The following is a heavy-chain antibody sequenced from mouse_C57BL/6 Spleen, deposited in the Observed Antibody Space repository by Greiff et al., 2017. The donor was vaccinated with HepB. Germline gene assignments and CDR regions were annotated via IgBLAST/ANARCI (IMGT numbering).Heavy chain of an antibody. J-gene: IGHJ1*03. CDR2: ISSGSSTI. V-gene: IGHV5-17*01. CDR3: ARGRGLYYSNYVGYFDV. CDR1: GFTFSDYG. Sequence: EVQGVESGGGLVKPGGSLKLSCAASGFTFSDYGMHWVRQAPEKGLEWVAYISSGSSTIYYADTVKGRFTISRDNAKNTLFLQMTSLRSEDTAMYYCARGRGLYYSNYVGYFDVWGTGTTVTVSS. D-gene: IGHD2-5*01.